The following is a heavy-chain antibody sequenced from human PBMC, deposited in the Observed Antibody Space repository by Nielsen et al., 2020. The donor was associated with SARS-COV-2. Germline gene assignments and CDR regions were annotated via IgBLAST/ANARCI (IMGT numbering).Heavy chain of an antibody. D-gene: IGHD2-2*01. CDR2: IYYSGST. CDR1: GGSISSGSYY. CDR3: ARGDLVVVPSPILGLGPFFYYFYLDV. V-gene: IGHV4-61*01. J-gene: IGHJ6*03. Sequence: SETLSLTCTVSGGSISSGSYYWSWIRQPPGKGLEWIGYIYYSGSTNYNPSLKSRVTMSVDTSTNQFSLNVTSLTAADTAVYFCARGDLVVVPSPILGLGPFFYYFYLDVWGKGTTVTVSS.